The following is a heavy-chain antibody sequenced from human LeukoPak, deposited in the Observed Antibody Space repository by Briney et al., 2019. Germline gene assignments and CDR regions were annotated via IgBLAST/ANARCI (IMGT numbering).Heavy chain of an antibody. V-gene: IGHV4-38-2*02. J-gene: IGHJ3*02. CDR2: IYHRGIT. CDR3: ARQGGKNGPFEM. CDR1: GYSIRSADY. Sequence: MPSETLSLTCIVSGYSIRSADYWAWIRQPPGKGLEWIGSIYHRGITYYNMSLKSRITILVDTSKNQFSLNLTSVTAADTAVYYCARQGGKNGPFEMWGQGTMVTFSS. D-gene: IGHD2-8*01.